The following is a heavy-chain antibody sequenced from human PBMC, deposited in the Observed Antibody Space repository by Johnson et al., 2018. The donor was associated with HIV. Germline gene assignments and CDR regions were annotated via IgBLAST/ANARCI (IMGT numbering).Heavy chain of an antibody. CDR2: ISYDGGSK. CDR3: ARRYGFGDDAFDI. Sequence: QVQLVESGGGVVQPGRSLRLSCAASGFTFSSYPMHWVRQAPGKGLEWVAIISYDGGSKYYADSVKGRFTVSRDNSKNTLYLQMNSLRAEDTAVYYCARRYGFGDDAFDIWGQGTMVTVSS. CDR1: GFTFSSYP. J-gene: IGHJ3*02. D-gene: IGHD1-1*01. V-gene: IGHV3-30*04.